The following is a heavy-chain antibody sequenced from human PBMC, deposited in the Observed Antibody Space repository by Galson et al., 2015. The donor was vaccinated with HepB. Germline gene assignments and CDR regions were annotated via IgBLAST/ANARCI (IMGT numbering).Heavy chain of an antibody. Sequence: SLRLSCAASGFTVSSNYMTWVRQAPGKGLEWVSVIYTGGSTDYADSVRGRLPISRDNSKNTMYLQMNSLRAEDTAVYYCAKGYSRSWYSGLGYWGQGTLVTVSP. J-gene: IGHJ4*02. CDR2: IYTGGST. D-gene: IGHD6-13*01. V-gene: IGHV3-53*01. CDR1: GFTVSSNY. CDR3: AKGYSRSWYSGLGY.